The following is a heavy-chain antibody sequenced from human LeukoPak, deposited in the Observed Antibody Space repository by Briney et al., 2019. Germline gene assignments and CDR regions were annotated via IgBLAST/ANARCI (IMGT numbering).Heavy chain of an antibody. D-gene: IGHD3-3*01. V-gene: IGHV3-30*18. Sequence: GGSLRLSCAVSGFTFSSYGMHWVRQAPGKGLEWMAVITYDGTNKYYADSVKGRFTISRDNSKNTLYLQMNSLRAEDTAVYYCAKDLNYDSWSGLGNWGQGTLVTVSS. CDR2: ITYDGTNK. J-gene: IGHJ4*02. CDR1: GFTFSSYG. CDR3: AKDLNYDSWSGLGN.